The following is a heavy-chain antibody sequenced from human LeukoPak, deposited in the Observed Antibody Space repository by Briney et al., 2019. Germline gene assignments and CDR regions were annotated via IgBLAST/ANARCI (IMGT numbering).Heavy chain of an antibody. CDR1: GGSISTYY. J-gene: IGHJ4*02. CDR3: ARHGSSSSPFWF. D-gene: IGHD6-13*01. Sequence: PSETLSLTCTVSGGSISTYYWSRIRQPPGKGLEWIGYIFYSGSTIYNPSLKSRVTISVDTSKNQFSLQLTSVSAADTAVYYCARHGSSSSPFWFWGQGILVTVSS. CDR2: IFYSGST. V-gene: IGHV4-59*08.